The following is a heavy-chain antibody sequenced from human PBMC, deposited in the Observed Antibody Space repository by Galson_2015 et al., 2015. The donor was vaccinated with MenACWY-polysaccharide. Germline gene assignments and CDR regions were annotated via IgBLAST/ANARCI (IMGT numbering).Heavy chain of an antibody. Sequence: TLRLSCAASGFTFSSYWMHWVRQAPGKGLVWVSRIKSDGNSTSYADSVRGRFTISRDSAKNTLYLQMNSLRAEDTAIYYCARAGDCGSTSCYTDSWGRGFLVTVS. J-gene: IGHJ4*02. CDR1: GFTFSSYW. CDR3: ARAGDCGSTSCYTDS. CDR2: IKSDGNST. D-gene: IGHD2-2*02. V-gene: IGHV3-74*01.